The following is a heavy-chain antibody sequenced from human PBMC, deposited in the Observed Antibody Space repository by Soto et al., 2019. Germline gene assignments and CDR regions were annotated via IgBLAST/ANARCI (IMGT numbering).Heavy chain of an antibody. Sequence: LRLSCAASGLTVSNAYMAWVRQAPGMGLEWVSVIYDNGTTYYADSVKGRFTISRDTSTNTLSLQMDSLRAEDTAVYYCVRPLPSGRNYGLDVWGQGTTVTSP. CDR1: GLTVSNAY. D-gene: IGHD3-10*01. CDR2: IYDNGTT. V-gene: IGHV3-53*01. J-gene: IGHJ6*02. CDR3: VRPLPSGRNYGLDV.